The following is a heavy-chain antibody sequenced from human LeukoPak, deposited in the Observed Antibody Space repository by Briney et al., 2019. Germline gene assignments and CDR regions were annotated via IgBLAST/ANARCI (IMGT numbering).Heavy chain of an antibody. D-gene: IGHD4-17*01. J-gene: IGHJ4*02. CDR3: ARVRQATVTYFDY. V-gene: IGHV4-4*02. CDR1: GGSISSSNW. Sequence: SETLSLTCAVSGGSISSSNWWSWVRQPPGKGLEWIGEIYHSGSTNYNPSLKSRVTISVDKSKNQFSLKLSSVTAADTAVYYCARVRQATVTYFDYWGQGTLVTVSS. CDR2: IYHSGST.